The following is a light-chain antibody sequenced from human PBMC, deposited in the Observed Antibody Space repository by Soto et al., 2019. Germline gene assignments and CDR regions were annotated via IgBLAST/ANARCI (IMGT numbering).Light chain of an antibody. CDR3: LHHHSYPWT. Sequence: DIQMTQSPSSLSASVGDRVTNTCRASQGIRNALGWYQEKPGKAPKRLIYAASTLDSGVPSRFSGSGSGTEFTLTITSLQPEDFATYYCLHHHSYPWTFGQGTKVDIK. CDR1: QGIRNA. CDR2: AAS. J-gene: IGKJ1*01. V-gene: IGKV1-17*01.